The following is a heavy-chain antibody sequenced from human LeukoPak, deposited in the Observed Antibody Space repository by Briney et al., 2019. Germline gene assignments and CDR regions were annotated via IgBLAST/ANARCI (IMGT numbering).Heavy chain of an antibody. CDR2: INHSGST. Sequence: SETLSLTCAVYGGSFSGYYWSWIRQPPGKGLEWIGEINHSGSTNYNPSLKSRVTISVDTSKNQFSLKLSSVTAADTAVYYCARSLRWLVVVGWFDPWGQGTLVTVSS. V-gene: IGHV4-34*01. CDR3: ARSLRWLVVVGWFDP. J-gene: IGHJ5*02. CDR1: GGSFSGYY. D-gene: IGHD6-19*01.